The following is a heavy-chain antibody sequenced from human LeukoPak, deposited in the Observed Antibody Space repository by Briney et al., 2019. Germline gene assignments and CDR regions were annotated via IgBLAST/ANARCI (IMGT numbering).Heavy chain of an antibody. V-gene: IGHV1-18*01. CDR3: AREVAVAGNSDY. J-gene: IGHJ4*02. D-gene: IGHD6-19*01. CDR1: GHTFTSYG. CDR2: ISAYNGNT. Sequence: GASVKVSCKVSGHTFTSYGISWVRQAPGQGLECMGWISAYNGNTNYAQKLQGRVTMTTDTSTSTAYMELRSLRSDDTAVYYCAREVAVAGNSDYWGQGTLVTVSS.